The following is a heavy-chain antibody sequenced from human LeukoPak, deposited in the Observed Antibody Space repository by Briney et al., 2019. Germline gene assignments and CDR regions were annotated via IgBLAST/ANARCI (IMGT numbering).Heavy chain of an antibody. V-gene: IGHV4-39*01. CDR1: GGSISGYNYY. CDR2: ISYSGST. Sequence: SDTLPLTCTVSGGSISGYNYYWGWIRQPPGKGLEWIGSISYSGSTYYHPSLKSRVIISVDTSKNQFSLKVTSVTAADTAVYYCARLGYCSSTSCHLSWFDPWGQGTLVAVSS. J-gene: IGHJ5*02. D-gene: IGHD2-2*01. CDR3: ARLGYCSSTSCHLSWFDP.